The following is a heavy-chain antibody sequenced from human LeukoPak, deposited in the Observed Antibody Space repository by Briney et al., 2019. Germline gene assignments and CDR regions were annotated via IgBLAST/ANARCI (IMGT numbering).Heavy chain of an antibody. Sequence: PGRPLRLSCAASGFTFSSYGMHWVRQAPGKGLEWVAVISYDGSNKYYADSVKGRFTISRDNSKNTLYLQMNSLRAEDTAVYYCAKGDVDTAMFFDYWGQGTLVTVSS. J-gene: IGHJ4*02. CDR2: ISYDGSNK. CDR1: GFTFSSYG. V-gene: IGHV3-30*18. D-gene: IGHD5-18*01. CDR3: AKGDVDTAMFFDY.